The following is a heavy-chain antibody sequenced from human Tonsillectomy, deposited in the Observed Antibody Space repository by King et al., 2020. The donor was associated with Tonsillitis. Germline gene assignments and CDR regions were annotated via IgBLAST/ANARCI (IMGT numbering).Heavy chain of an antibody. J-gene: IGHJ6*03. Sequence: VQLVESGGGLVQPGGSLRLSCAASGFTFSSYWMHWVRQAPGKGLVWVSRINSDGSSTSYADSVKGRFTISRDNAKNTLYLQMNSRRAEDTAVYYCAREVPIYYYYMDVWGKGTTVTVSS. CDR1: GFTFSSYW. D-gene: IGHD1-1*01. V-gene: IGHV3-74*01. CDR2: INSDGSST. CDR3: AREVPIYYYYMDV.